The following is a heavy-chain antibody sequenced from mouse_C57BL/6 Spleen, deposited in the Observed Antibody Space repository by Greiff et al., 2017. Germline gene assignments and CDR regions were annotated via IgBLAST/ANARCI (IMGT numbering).Heavy chain of an antibody. CDR3: ARITTVGAMDY. J-gene: IGHJ4*01. Sequence: VQLQQPGAELVRPGTSVKLSCKASGYTFTSYWMHWVKQRPGQGLEWIGVIDPSDSYTNYNQKFKGKATLTVDTSSSTAYMQLSSLTSEDSAVYYCARITTVGAMDYWGQGTSVTVSS. CDR2: IDPSDSYT. V-gene: IGHV1-59*01. D-gene: IGHD1-1*01. CDR1: GYTFTSYW.